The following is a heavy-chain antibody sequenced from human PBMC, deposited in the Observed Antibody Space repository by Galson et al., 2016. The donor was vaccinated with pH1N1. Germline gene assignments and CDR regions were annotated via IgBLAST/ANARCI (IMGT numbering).Heavy chain of an antibody. CDR1: GFTFSGSA. D-gene: IGHD1-26*01. J-gene: IGHJ5*02. CDR3: TRPNSGSYEEFWFDP. V-gene: IGHV3-73*01. Sequence: SLRLSCAASGFTFSGSAMHWVRQASGKGLEWVGGIRSKADSYATAYAASVEGRFTISRDDSKNTAYLQMNSLKTEDTAVYYCTRPNSGSYEEFWFDPWGQGTLVTVSS. CDR2: IRSKADSYAT.